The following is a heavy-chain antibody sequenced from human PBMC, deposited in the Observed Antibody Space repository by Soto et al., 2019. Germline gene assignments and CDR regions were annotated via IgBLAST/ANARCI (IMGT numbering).Heavy chain of an antibody. Sequence: GSLSLSCAASGFPFSSYGMHWVRQAPGKGLEWVAVIWYDGSNKYYADSVKGRFTISRDNSKNTLYLQMNSLRAEDTAVYYCARDWDSYGYNYYYGMDVWGQGTTVTVS. CDR3: ARDWDSYGYNYYYGMDV. D-gene: IGHD5-18*01. CDR1: GFPFSSYG. J-gene: IGHJ6*02. V-gene: IGHV3-33*01. CDR2: IWYDGSNK.